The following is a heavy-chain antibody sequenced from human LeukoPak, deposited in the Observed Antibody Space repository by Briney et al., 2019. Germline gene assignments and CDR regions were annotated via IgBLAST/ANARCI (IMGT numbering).Heavy chain of an antibody. J-gene: IGHJ6*03. Sequence: SVKVSCKASGGTFSSYAISWVRQAPGQGLEWMGGIIPIFGTANYAQKFQGRVTITTDESTSTAYMELSSLRSEDTAVYYCARGFLPVIAVAGNYYYYYMDVWGKGTTVTVSS. CDR1: GGTFSSYA. V-gene: IGHV1-69*05. CDR2: IIPIFGTA. D-gene: IGHD6-19*01. CDR3: ARGFLPVIAVAGNYYYYYMDV.